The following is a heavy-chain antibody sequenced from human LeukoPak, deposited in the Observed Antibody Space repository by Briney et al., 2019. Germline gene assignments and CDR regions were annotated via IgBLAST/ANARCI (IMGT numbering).Heavy chain of an antibody. D-gene: IGHD1-1*01. V-gene: IGHV3-23*01. Sequence: SGGSLRLSCTASGFTFSSLAMTWVRQAPGKGLEWVSTIRSNGDTTYNADSVKGRFTISRDNSKNTPYLELNSLRVEDTATFYCAKGQELDDGVFDSWGQGTMVTVSS. CDR3: AKGQELDDGVFDS. J-gene: IGHJ4*02. CDR2: IRSNGDTT. CDR1: GFTFSSLA.